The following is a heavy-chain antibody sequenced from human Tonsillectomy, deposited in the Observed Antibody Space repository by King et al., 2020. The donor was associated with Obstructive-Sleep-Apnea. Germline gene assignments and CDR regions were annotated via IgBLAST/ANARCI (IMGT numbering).Heavy chain of an antibody. CDR1: EFTFSDYT. CDR3: AREIRSRNSY. Sequence: VQLVESGGGVVQPGRSLRLSCAASEFTFSDYTMHWVRQAPGKGLEWVAVISYDGYTESYADSGKGRLTISRDNSKNTLYLQMDTLRAEDTALYYCAREIRSRNSYWGQGTLVTVSS. J-gene: IGHJ4*02. D-gene: IGHD3-3*02. CDR2: ISYDGYTE. V-gene: IGHV3-30*04.